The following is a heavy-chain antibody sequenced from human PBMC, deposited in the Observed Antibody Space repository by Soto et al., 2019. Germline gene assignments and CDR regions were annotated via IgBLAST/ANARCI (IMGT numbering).Heavy chain of an antibody. CDR2: IKGSHAGGTT. CDR1: GFTFTKAY. CDR3: ATEGGDPGSNVYGAY. D-gene: IGHD1-26*01. Sequence: EVQLVESGGGLVEPGGSIRLSCVASGFTFTKAYMTWVRQAPGKGLEWVGRIKGSHAGGTTDYATSVKGRFTISRDDSKSTLYLQMNSLKTEDSSVCYCATEGGDPGSNVYGAYWGEGTLVTVSS. V-gene: IGHV3-15*01. J-gene: IGHJ4*02.